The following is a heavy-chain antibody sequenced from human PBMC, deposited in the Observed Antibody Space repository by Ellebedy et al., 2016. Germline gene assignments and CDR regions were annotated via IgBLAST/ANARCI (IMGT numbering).Heavy chain of an antibody. CDR2: IYHSGST. D-gene: IGHD5-18*01. J-gene: IGHJ4*02. CDR1: GASISSGDW. V-gene: IGHV4-4*02. Sequence: SETLSLTCAVSGASISSGDWWSWVRQPPGKGLEWIGEIYHSGSTNYNPSLKSRVIISVDKSKNQFSLKLSSVTAADTAVYYCAREARDVDDSAKYFFDYWGQGTLVTVSS. CDR3: AREARDVDDSAKYFFDY.